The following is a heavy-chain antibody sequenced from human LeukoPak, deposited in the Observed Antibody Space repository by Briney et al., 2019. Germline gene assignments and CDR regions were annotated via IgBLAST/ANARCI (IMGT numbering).Heavy chain of an antibody. D-gene: IGHD5-12*01. Sequence: GGSLRLSCAASGFTFSSYTMNWVRQAPGKGLEWVSYISRSGSTTYYADSVKGRFIISRDNAKASLYLQVNSLRADDTAVYYCARSADDTRLHYFDIWGQGTLVTVSS. V-gene: IGHV3-48*04. CDR3: ARSADDTRLHYFDI. CDR1: GFTFSSYT. J-gene: IGHJ4*02. CDR2: ISRSGSTT.